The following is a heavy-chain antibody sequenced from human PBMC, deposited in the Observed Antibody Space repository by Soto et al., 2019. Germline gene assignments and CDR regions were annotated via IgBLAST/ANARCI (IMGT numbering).Heavy chain of an antibody. J-gene: IGHJ6*02. CDR3: AREETAWPLAYGLDV. V-gene: IGHV3-21*01. D-gene: IGHD2-21*02. CDR1: GFSFSTYS. CDR2: IGRRSDI. Sequence: GGSLRLSCEASGFSFSTYSMRWVRKAPGKGLEWVSSIGRRSDIYYADSVKGRFTISRDNAKNSVSLQMNSLRDEDTAVYYCAREETAWPLAYGLDVWGQGTTVTVSS.